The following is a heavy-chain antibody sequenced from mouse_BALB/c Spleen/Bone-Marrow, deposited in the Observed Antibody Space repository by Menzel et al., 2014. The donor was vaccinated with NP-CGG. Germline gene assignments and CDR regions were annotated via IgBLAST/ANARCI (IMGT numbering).Heavy chain of an antibody. CDR2: INPRSGRT. CDR3: ARGLYGAMDY. D-gene: IGHD1-1*01. CDR1: GYTFTSYW. V-gene: IGHV1S81*02. J-gene: IGHJ4*01. Sequence: QVQLQQSGAELVKPGASVKLSCKASGYTFTSYWMYWVIQRPGQGLGWIGEINPRSGRTNYNEKFKSRATLTVDKSSSTAYMQLSSLTSEDSAVYYCARGLYGAMDYWGQGTSVTVSS.